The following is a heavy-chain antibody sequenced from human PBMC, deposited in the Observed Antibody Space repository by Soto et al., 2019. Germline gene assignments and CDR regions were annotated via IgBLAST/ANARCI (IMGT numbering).Heavy chain of an antibody. Sequence: GSLRLSCAASGFTFSGSAMHWVRQASGKGLEWVGRIRSKANSYATAYAASVKGRFTISRDDSKNTAYLQMNSLKTEDTAVYYCTRIGYDYVWGSYRYDYFDYWGQGTLVTVSS. CDR2: IRSKANSYAT. CDR1: GFTFSGSA. D-gene: IGHD3-16*02. CDR3: TRIGYDYVWGSYRYDYFDY. V-gene: IGHV3-73*01. J-gene: IGHJ4*02.